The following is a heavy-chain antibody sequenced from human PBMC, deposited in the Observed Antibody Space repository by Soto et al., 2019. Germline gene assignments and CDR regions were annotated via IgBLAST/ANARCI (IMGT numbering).Heavy chain of an antibody. CDR3: ARVALAYCGGDCYTQYYFDY. J-gene: IGHJ4*02. CDR1: GFTFSSYA. V-gene: IGHV3-30-3*01. Sequence: PGGSLRLSCAASGFTFSSYAMHWVRQAPGKGLEWVAVISYDGSNKYYADSVKGRFTISRDNSKNTLYLQMNSLRAEDTAVYYCARVALAYCGGDCYTQYYFDYWGQGTLVTVSS. CDR2: ISYDGSNK. D-gene: IGHD2-21*02.